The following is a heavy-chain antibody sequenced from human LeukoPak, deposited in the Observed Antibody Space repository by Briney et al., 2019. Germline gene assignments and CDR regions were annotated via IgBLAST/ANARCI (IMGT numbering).Heavy chain of an antibody. D-gene: IGHD1-26*01. J-gene: IGHJ4*02. Sequence: GGSLGLSCVVSGFTFSNAWMSWVRQAPGKGLEWVGRIKRKTVGGTRDFAAPVKGRFAISRDDSKNTLYLQMNSLRAEDTAVYYCARDEWGNSGSRRLPNSFDYWGQGTLVTVSS. V-gene: IGHV3-15*01. CDR3: ARDEWGNSGSRRLPNSFDY. CDR2: IKRKTVGGTR. CDR1: GFTFSNAW.